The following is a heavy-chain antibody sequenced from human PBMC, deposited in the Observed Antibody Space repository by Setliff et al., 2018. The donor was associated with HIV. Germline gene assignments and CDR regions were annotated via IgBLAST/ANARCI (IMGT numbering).Heavy chain of an antibody. Sequence: PSETLSLTCAVSGGSISSSNWWSWVRQPPGKGLEWIGEIYNSGSTNYNPSLKSRVTISVDKSKNQFSLKLSSVTAADTAVYYCAWEEDYNFWSGYDWFDPWGQGTLVTVSS. CDR1: GGSISSSNW. V-gene: IGHV4-4*02. D-gene: IGHD3-3*01. CDR2: IYNSGST. CDR3: AWEEDYNFWSGYDWFDP. J-gene: IGHJ5*02.